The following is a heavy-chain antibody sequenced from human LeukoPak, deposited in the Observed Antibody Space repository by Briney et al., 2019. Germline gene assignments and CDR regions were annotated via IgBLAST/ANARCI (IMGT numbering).Heavy chain of an antibody. Sequence: SETLSLTSTVSGYSISSGYFWGWIRQPPGKGLEWIGTIYNSGSTYYNASLESRVTLSVDTSKNKFSLKLSSVTAADTAVYYCARVDFWCGYYANYYYYYMDVWGKGTTVTVSS. V-gene: IGHV4-38-2*02. D-gene: IGHD3-3*01. CDR3: ARVDFWCGYYANYYYYYMDV. CDR2: IYNSGST. CDR1: GYSISSGYF. J-gene: IGHJ6*03.